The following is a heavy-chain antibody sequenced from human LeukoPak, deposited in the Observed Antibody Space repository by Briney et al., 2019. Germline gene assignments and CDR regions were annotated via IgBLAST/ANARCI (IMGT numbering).Heavy chain of an antibody. J-gene: IGHJ6*03. V-gene: IGHV3-20*01. Sequence: GGSLRLSCAASGFTFDDYGMTWVRQAPGKGLEWVAGINLNSGSSAYADSVKGRFTVSRDNAKNSLYLQMNSLRAEDTALYHCARGADPSNIYPGPDYYYYMDVRGKGTTVTVSS. CDR2: INLNSGSS. CDR1: GFTFDDYG. D-gene: IGHD2/OR15-2a*01. CDR3: ARGADPSNIYPGPDYYYYMDV.